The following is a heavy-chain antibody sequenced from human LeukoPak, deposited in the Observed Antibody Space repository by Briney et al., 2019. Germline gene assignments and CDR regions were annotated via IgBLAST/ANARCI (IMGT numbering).Heavy chain of an antibody. Sequence: GGSLRLSCAASGFTFSSYGMHWVRQAPGKGLEWVAVISYDGSNKYYADSVKGRFTISRDNSKNTLYLQMNSLRAEDTAVYYCAKLITMIVVVITTYCYFDYWGQGTLVTVSS. CDR3: AKLITMIVVVITTYCYFDY. CDR2: ISYDGSNK. V-gene: IGHV3-30*18. CDR1: GFTFSSYG. D-gene: IGHD3-22*01. J-gene: IGHJ4*02.